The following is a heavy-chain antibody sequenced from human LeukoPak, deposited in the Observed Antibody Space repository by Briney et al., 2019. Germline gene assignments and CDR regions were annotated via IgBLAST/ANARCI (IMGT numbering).Heavy chain of an antibody. CDR2: IYSGGST. Sequence: GGSLRLSCAASGFTFSSYAMSWVRQAPGKGLEWVSVIYSGGSTYYADSVKGRFTISRDNSKNTLYLQMNSLRAEDTAVYYCARGWSAMVSLAPHFDYWGQGTLVTVSS. CDR1: GFTFSSYA. D-gene: IGHD5-18*01. CDR3: ARGWSAMVSLAPHFDY. J-gene: IGHJ4*02. V-gene: IGHV3-53*01.